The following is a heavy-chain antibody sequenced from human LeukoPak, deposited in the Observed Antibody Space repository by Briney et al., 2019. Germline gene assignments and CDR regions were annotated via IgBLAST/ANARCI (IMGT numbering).Heavy chain of an antibody. D-gene: IGHD5-24*01. J-gene: IGHJ4*02. CDR2: IYYSGST. CDR3: ASLSVWELATHPGGSFDY. Sequence: SETLSLTCTVSGGLTSSGDYYWSWIRQSPAKGLEWIGQIYYSGSTLYSPSLKSRLTISLDTSKNQFSLRLNSVTGADTAVYYCASLSVWELATHPGGSFDYWGRGILVTVSS. CDR1: GGLTSSGDYY. V-gene: IGHV4-30-4*01.